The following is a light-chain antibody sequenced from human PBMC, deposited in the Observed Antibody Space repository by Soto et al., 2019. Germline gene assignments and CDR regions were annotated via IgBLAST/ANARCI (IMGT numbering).Light chain of an antibody. V-gene: IGLV3-21*02. CDR2: DDT. CDR3: QVWDTSRDHVV. J-gene: IGLJ2*01. CDR1: NIGNKD. Sequence: SYVLTQPPSVSVAPGQTARITCGGNNIGNKDVHWYQQKPGQAPMLVVYDDTDRPSGIPERFSGSNSGNTAALTISRVEGGDEADYFCQVWDTSRDHVVFGGGTKLTVL.